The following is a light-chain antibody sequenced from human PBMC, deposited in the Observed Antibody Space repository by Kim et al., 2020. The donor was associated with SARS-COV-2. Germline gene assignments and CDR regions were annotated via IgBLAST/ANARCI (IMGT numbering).Light chain of an antibody. CDR1: QSISTN. Sequence: EIVMTQSPATLSVSPGEGVTLSCRASQSISTNLGWYQQKPGQAPRLLIYTASTRATGIPARFSGSGSGTEFTLTISSLQSEDFAVYCWQQYYDWPWTFGRGTKVEI. V-gene: IGKV3-15*01. J-gene: IGKJ1*01. CDR3: QQYYDWPWT. CDR2: TAS.